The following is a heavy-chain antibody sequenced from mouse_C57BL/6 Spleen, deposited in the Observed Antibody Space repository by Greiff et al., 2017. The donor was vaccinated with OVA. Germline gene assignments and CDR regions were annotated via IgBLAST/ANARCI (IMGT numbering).Heavy chain of an antibody. J-gene: IGHJ2*01. Sequence: QVQLKESGPELVKPGASVKISCKASGYAFSSSWMNWVKQRPGKGLEWIGRIYPGDGDTNYNGKFKGKATLTADKSSSTAYMQLSSLTSEDSAVYFCATITTVVDYFDYWGQGTTLTVSS. V-gene: IGHV1-82*01. CDR3: ATITTVVDYFDY. D-gene: IGHD1-1*01. CDR1: GYAFSSSW. CDR2: IYPGDGDT.